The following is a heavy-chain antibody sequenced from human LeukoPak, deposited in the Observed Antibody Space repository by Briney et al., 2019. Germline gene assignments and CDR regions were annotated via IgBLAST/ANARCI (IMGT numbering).Heavy chain of an antibody. J-gene: IGHJ6*03. CDR2: IYYSGST. Sequence: ETLSLTCTVSGGPISSSSYYWGWIRQPPGKGLGWIGSIYYSGSTYYNPSLKSRVTISVDTSKNQFSLKLSSVTAADTAVYYCARETSQKGAHYMDVWGKGTTVTISS. CDR3: ARETSQKGAHYMDV. V-gene: IGHV4-39*07. CDR1: GGPISSSSYY. D-gene: IGHD3-16*01.